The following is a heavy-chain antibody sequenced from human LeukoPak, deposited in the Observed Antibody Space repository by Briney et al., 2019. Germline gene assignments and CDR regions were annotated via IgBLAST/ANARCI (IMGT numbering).Heavy chain of an antibody. CDR1: GYTFTNNY. CDR3: ARDSQGNFDL. J-gene: IGHJ2*01. Sequence: ASVKVSCKTSGYTFTNNYMHWVRQAPGQGLEWMGIINPSGGSTSYAQKFQGRVTMTRDTSTSTVYMDLSSLRSEDTAVYYCARDSQGNFDLWGRGTLVTVSS. V-gene: IGHV1-46*01. CDR2: INPSGGST.